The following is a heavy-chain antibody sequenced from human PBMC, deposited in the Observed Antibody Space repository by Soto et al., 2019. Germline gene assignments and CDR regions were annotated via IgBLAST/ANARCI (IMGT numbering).Heavy chain of an antibody. V-gene: IGHV1-8*01. Sequence: ASVKVSCKASGYTFTSYDINWVRQATGQGLGWMGWMNPNSGNTGYAQKFQGRVTMTRNTSISTAYMELSSLRSEDTAVYYCATAGKYSGYDDLDYWGQGTLVTVSS. CDR1: GYTFTSYD. CDR2: MNPNSGNT. D-gene: IGHD5-12*01. CDR3: ATAGKYSGYDDLDY. J-gene: IGHJ4*02.